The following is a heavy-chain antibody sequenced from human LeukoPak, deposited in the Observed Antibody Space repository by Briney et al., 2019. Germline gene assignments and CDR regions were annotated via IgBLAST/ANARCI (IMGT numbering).Heavy chain of an antibody. CDR1: GGSISPHY. J-gene: IGHJ4*02. D-gene: IGHD2-15*01. CDR2: IYYSGST. CDR3: ARHGFCSGGSCYWDY. Sequence: PSETLSLTRIVSGGSISPHYWSWIRQPPGSGLEWIAYIYYSGSTSYNPSLKSRVAISVDTSNNEVSLKLSSVTAADTAVYYCARHGFCSGGSCYWDYWGQGTLVTVSS. V-gene: IGHV4-59*08.